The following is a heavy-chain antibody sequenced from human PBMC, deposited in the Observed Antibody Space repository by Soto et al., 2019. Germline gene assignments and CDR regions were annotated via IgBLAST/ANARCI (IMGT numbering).Heavy chain of an antibody. V-gene: IGHV5-51*01. CDR2: IYPGDSDT. Sequence: GESLKISCKGSGYSFTNYWIGWVRQMPGKGLEWMGIIYPGDSDTRYSPSFQGQVTISADKSISTAYLQWSSLKASDTAMYYCARHGSRGSSSQRYYYYAMDVWGQGTTVTVSS. CDR1: GYSFTNYW. CDR3: ARHGSRGSSSQRYYYYAMDV. D-gene: IGHD6-6*01. J-gene: IGHJ6*02.